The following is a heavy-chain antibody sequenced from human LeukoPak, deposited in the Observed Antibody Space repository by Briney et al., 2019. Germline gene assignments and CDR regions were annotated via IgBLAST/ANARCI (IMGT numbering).Heavy chain of an antibody. Sequence: GGSLRLSCAASGFTFSSYWMHWVRQAPGKGLVWVPRINSDGSSTSYADSVKGRFTISRDNSKNTLYLQMNSLRAEDTAVYYCTKGEYHQDGIGENRFDNWGQGALVTVSS. J-gene: IGHJ4*02. CDR3: TKGEYHQDGIGENRFDN. V-gene: IGHV3-74*01. CDR2: INSDGSST. CDR1: GFTFSSYW. D-gene: IGHD5-24*01.